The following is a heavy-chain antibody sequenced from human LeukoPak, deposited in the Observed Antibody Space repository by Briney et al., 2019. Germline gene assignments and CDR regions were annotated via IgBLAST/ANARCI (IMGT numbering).Heavy chain of an antibody. D-gene: IGHD4-11*01. V-gene: IGHV3-21*01. Sequence: GGSLRLSCAASGFTFSSYSMNWVRQAPGKGLEWVSSISSSSSYIYYADSVKGRFTISRDNARNSLFLQMNSLRAEDTAVYYCAREGLQSYYYYYMDVWGKGTTVTVSS. CDR2: ISSSSSYI. CDR3: AREGLQSYYYYYMDV. J-gene: IGHJ6*03. CDR1: GFTFSSYS.